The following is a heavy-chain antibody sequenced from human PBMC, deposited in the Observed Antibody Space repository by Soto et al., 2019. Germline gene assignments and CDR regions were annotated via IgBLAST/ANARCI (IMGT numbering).Heavy chain of an antibody. J-gene: IGHJ6*02. Sequence: PSETLSLTCAVSGGSISSGGYSWSWIRQPPGKGLEWIGYIYHSGSTYYNPSLKSRVTISVDTSKNQFSLKLSSVTAADTAVYYCARHVSNYDFWSGYYYGMDVWGQGTTVTVSS. V-gene: IGHV4-30-2*03. CDR2: IYHSGST. D-gene: IGHD3-3*01. CDR1: GGSISSGGYS. CDR3: ARHVSNYDFWSGYYYGMDV.